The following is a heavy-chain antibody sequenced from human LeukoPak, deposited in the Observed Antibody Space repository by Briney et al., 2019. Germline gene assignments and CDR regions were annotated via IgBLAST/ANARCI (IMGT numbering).Heavy chain of an antibody. V-gene: IGHV3-7*01. CDR3: ARDYGGSSPFDY. Sequence: PGGSLRLSCAASGFSFTTYWMSWVRQAPGKGLEWVANINQDGTEKYYVDSVKGRFTISRDYGKNSLYLQMNSLRAEDTAVYYCARDYGGSSPFDYWGQGTLVTVSS. CDR2: INQDGTEK. CDR1: GFSFTTYW. D-gene: IGHD4-23*01. J-gene: IGHJ4*02.